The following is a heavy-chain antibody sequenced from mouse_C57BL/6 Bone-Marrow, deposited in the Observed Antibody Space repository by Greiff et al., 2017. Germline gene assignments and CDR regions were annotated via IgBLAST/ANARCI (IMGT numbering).Heavy chain of an antibody. CDR2: IDPSDSYT. CDR1: GYTFTSYW. Sequence: QVQLQQPGAELVRPGTSVKLSCKASGYTFTSYWMHWVKQRPGQGLEWIGVIDPSDSYTNYNQKFKGKATVTVDTSSSTAYMQLSSLTSEDSAVYYGARDILPSYAMDYWGQGTSVTVSS. V-gene: IGHV1-59*01. J-gene: IGHJ4*01. CDR3: ARDILPSYAMDY. D-gene: IGHD1-1*01.